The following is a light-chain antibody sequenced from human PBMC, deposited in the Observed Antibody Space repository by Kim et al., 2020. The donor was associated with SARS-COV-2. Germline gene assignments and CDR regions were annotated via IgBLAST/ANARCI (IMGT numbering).Light chain of an antibody. J-gene: IGKJ2*02. CDR2: MAS. CDR3: QQYQSYHGN. CDR1: QSVGTS. Sequence: DIQMTQFPSTLSASVGDRVAITCRASQSVGTSVAWFQQKPGKAPKVLIYMASTLKSGVPSRFSGSGSGTEFTLTITSLQPDDSATFYCQQYQSYHGNFGQGTKLEIK. V-gene: IGKV1-5*03.